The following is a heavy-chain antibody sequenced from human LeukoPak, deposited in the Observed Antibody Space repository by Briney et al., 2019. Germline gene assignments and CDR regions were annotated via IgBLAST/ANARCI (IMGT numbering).Heavy chain of an antibody. V-gene: IGHV4-34*01. J-gene: IGHJ5*02. CDR1: GGSLSGYY. D-gene: IGHD1-14*01. Sequence: SETLSLTCAVYGGSLSGYYWSWIRQPPGKGLEWIGEINHSGSTNYNPSLKSRVTISVDTSKNQFSLKLSSVTAADTAVYYCARGTAGPLDPWGQGTLVTVSS. CDR3: ARGTAGPLDP. CDR2: INHSGST.